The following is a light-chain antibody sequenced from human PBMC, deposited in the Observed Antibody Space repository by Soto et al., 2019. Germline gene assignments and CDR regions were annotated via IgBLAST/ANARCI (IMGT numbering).Light chain of an antibody. CDR3: HQYGNSPWT. V-gene: IGKV3-20*01. CDR2: GAS. CDR1: QSGFSTY. J-gene: IGKJ1*01. Sequence: EIVLTQSPGTLSWSPGERATLSCRASQSGFSTYLAWFQQKPGQAPRLLIYGASPRAAGVPDRFSGSGSATDFTLTISRLEPEDFAVYYCHQYGNSPWTIGQGTLVE.